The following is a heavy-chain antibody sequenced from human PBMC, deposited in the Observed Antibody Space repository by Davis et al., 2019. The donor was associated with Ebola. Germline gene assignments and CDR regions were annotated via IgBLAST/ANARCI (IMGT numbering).Heavy chain of an antibody. V-gene: IGHV1-18*01. CDR1: GYTFTSYG. CDR2: ISTYNGNT. J-gene: IGHJ4*02. Sequence: ASVKVSCKASGYTFTSYGISWVRQAPGQGLEWMGWISTYNGNTNYAQKLQGRVTMTTDTSTSTAYMELRSLRSDDTAVDYCARDRGLIAAAGTKDYWGQGTLVTVSS. D-gene: IGHD6-13*01. CDR3: ARDRGLIAAAGTKDY.